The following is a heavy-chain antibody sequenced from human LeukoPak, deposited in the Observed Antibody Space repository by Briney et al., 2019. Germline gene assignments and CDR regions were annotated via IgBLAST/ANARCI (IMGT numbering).Heavy chain of an antibody. CDR2: FYYSGST. J-gene: IGHJ5*02. D-gene: IGHD5-18*01. CDR3: ASQVDTAMVTGWFDP. V-gene: IGHV4-39*01. CDR1: GGSISSSSYY. Sequence: PSETLSLTCTVSGGSISSSSYYWGRIRQPPGKGLEWFGSFYYSGSTYYNPSLKSRVTISVDTSKNQFSLKLSSVTAADTAVYYCASQVDTAMVTGWFDPWGQGTLVTVSS.